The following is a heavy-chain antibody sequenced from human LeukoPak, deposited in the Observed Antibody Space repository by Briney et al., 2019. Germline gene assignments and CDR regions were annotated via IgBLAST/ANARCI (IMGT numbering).Heavy chain of an antibody. CDR1: GDSVSNNRAT. V-gene: IGHV6-1*01. Sequence: SQTLSLTCAISGDSVSNNRATWNWIRQSPSRGLEWLGRTYYRSTWSTNYTLSMRGRITINPDTSKNHFSLQLNSVTPEDTAVYYYARDLSSGFRFDSWGQGTLVTVSS. CDR3: ARDLSSGFRFDS. J-gene: IGHJ4*02. D-gene: IGHD3-22*01. CDR2: TYYRSTWST.